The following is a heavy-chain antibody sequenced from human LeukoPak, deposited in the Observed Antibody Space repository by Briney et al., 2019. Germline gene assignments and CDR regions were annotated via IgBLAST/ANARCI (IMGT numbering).Heavy chain of an antibody. CDR1: GGSISSSSYY. D-gene: IGHD5-12*01. CDR2: IYYSGST. Sequence: SETLSLTCTVSGGSISSSSYYWGWIRQPPGKGLEWIGTIYYSGSTYYNPSLKSRVTISVDTSKNQFSLKLSSVTAADTAVYYCARGYSGYGSRMVRFDPWGQGTLVTVSS. V-gene: IGHV4-39*07. J-gene: IGHJ5*02. CDR3: ARGYSGYGSRMVRFDP.